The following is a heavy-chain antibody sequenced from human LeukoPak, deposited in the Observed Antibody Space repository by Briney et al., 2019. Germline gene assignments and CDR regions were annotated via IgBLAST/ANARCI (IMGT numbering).Heavy chain of an antibody. Sequence: PSETLSLTCTVSGGSISSSSYYWSWIRQPPGKGLEWIGYIYYSGSTNYNPSLKSRVTISVDTSKNQFSLKLSSVTAADTAVYYCARDKYNWNDESRDYYYYGMDVWGQGTTVTVSS. CDR2: IYYSGST. CDR1: GGSISSSSYY. CDR3: ARDKYNWNDESRDYYYYGMDV. V-gene: IGHV4-61*01. D-gene: IGHD1-1*01. J-gene: IGHJ6*02.